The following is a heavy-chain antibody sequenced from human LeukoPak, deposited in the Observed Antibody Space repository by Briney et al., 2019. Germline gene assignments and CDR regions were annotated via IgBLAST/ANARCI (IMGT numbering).Heavy chain of an antibody. V-gene: IGHV1-8*02. CDR3: ARRRIGNNWFDP. CDR2: MNPNSGNT. CDR1: GGTFSSYA. J-gene: IGHJ5*02. D-gene: IGHD1-26*01. Sequence: ASVKVSCKASGGTFSSYAISWVRQAPGQGLEWMGWMNPNSGNTGYAQKFQGRVTMTRNTSISTAYMELSSLRSEDTAVYYCARRRIGNNWFDPWGQGTLVTVSS.